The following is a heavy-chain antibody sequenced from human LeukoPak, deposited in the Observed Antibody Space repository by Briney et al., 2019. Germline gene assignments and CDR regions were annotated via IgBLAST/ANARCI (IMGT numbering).Heavy chain of an antibody. CDR2: ISYDGSNK. Sequence: GGSLRLSCAASGFTFSSYAMHWVRQAPGKGLEWVAVISYDGSNKYYADSVKGRFTISRDNSKNTLYLQMNSLRAEDTAVYYCARGLGYFDYWGQGTLVTVSS. CDR1: GFTFSSYA. CDR3: ARGLGYFDY. J-gene: IGHJ4*02. D-gene: IGHD5-12*01. V-gene: IGHV3-30-3*01.